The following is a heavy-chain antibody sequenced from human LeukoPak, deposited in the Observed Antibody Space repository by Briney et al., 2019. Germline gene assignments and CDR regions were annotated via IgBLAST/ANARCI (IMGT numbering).Heavy chain of an antibody. CDR1: GFTFSSYA. V-gene: IGHV3-23*01. D-gene: IGHD3-9*01. J-gene: IGHJ4*02. CDR2: ISGSGGST. Sequence: GGSLRLSCAASGFTFSSYAMSWVRQAPGKGLEWVSAISGSGGSTYYADSVKGRFTISRDNSKNMLYLQMNSLRAEDTAVYYCAKVENILTGYPFDYWGQGTLVTVSS. CDR3: AKVENILTGYPFDY.